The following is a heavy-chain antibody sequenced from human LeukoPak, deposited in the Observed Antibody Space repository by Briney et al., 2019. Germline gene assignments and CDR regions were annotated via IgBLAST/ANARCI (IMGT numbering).Heavy chain of an antibody. D-gene: IGHD2-2*01. CDR3: ARAIYCSSSTCSLGYFDN. CDR2: IYHSGST. J-gene: IGHJ4*02. V-gene: IGHV4-38-2*02. Sequence: SETLSLTCTVSGYSISSGYYWGWIRQPPRKGLEWIGSIYHSGSTYYNPSLKSRVTMTVDTSKNQFSLKLSSVTAADTAVYYCARAIYCSSSTCSLGYFDNWGQGTLVTVSS. CDR1: GYSISSGYY.